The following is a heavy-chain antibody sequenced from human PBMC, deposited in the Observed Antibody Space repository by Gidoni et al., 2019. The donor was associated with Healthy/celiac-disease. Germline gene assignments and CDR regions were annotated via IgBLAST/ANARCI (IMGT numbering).Heavy chain of an antibody. CDR1: GFTLSSYA. D-gene: IGHD3-22*01. Sequence: EVQLLESGGGLVQPGGSLRLSCAASGFTLSSYAMSWVRQAPGKGLEWVSAISGSGGSTYYADSVKGRFTISRDNSKNTLYLQMNSLRAEYTAVYYCGGYDSSGYYYQYFDYWGQGTLVTVSS. V-gene: IGHV3-23*01. J-gene: IGHJ4*02. CDR2: ISGSGGST. CDR3: GGYDSSGYYYQYFDY.